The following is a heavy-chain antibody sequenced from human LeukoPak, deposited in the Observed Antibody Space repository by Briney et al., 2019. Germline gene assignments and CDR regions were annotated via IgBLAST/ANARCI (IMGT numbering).Heavy chain of an antibody. J-gene: IGHJ4*02. CDR3: ARTSGSYYFDY. V-gene: IGHV4-30-2*01. CDR1: GGSISSGGYS. CDR2: IYHSGST. D-gene: IGHD1-26*01. Sequence: SGTLSLTCAVSGGSISSGGYSWSWIRQPPGKGLEWIGYIYHSGSTYYNPSLKSRVTISVDRSKNQFSLKLSSVTAADTAVYYCARTSGSYYFDYWGQGTLVTVSS.